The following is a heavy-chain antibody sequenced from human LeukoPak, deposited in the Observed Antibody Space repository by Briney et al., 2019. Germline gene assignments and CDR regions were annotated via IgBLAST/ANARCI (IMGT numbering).Heavy chain of an antibody. Sequence: TGGSLRLSCAASGFTFDDYAMHWVRQAPGKGLEWVSGISWNSGSMGYADSVKGRFTISRDNAKNSLYLQMNSLRAEDTALYYCAKRGYSYGFDYWGQGTLVTVSS. CDR2: ISWNSGSM. V-gene: IGHV3-9*01. D-gene: IGHD5-18*01. J-gene: IGHJ4*02. CDR3: AKRGYSYGFDY. CDR1: GFTFDDYA.